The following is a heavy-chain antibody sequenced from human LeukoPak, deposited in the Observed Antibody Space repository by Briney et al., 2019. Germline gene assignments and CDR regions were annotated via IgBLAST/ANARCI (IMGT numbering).Heavy chain of an antibody. CDR2: VYYSESI. V-gene: IGHV4-39*07. CDR1: GGSFITGPYY. J-gene: IGHJ4*02. Sequence: SETLSLTCSVSGGSFITGPYYWGWIRQPPGKGLEWIGSVYYSESIYYSPSLKGRVTISVDTSKNQLSLRLKSVTAADTAVYYCAREAVGATVPYHFDSWGQGTLVTVSS. CDR3: AREAVGATVPYHFDS. D-gene: IGHD1-26*01.